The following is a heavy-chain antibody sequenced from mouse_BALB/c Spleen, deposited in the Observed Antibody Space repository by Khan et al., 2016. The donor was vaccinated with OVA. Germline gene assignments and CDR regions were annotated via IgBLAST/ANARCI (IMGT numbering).Heavy chain of an antibody. V-gene: IGHV3-2*02. Sequence: EVQLVESGPGLVKPSQSLSLTCTVTGYSITSGYAWNWIRQFPGNKLEWMGYISYSGSTSYNPSLRSRISITRDTSKNQCFLQLNSVTTEDTATYYCARKNYYGYAMDYWGQGTSVTVSS. CDR1: GYSITSGYA. CDR2: ISYSGST. D-gene: IGHD1-1*01. CDR3: ARKNYYGYAMDY. J-gene: IGHJ4*01.